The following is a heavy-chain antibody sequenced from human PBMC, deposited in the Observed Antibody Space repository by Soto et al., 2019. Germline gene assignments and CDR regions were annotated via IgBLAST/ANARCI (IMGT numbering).Heavy chain of an antibody. CDR2: IYYSGST. Sequence: SETLSLTCTVSGGSVSSGSYYWSWIRQPPGKGLEWIGYIYYSGSTNYNPSLKSRVTISVDTSKNQFSLKLSSVTAADTAVYHCARGGGDYDFWSGYFSPFGDYYYGMDVWGQGTTVTVSS. J-gene: IGHJ6*02. D-gene: IGHD3-3*01. CDR1: GGSVSSGSYY. CDR3: ARGGGDYDFWSGYFSPFGDYYYGMDV. V-gene: IGHV4-61*01.